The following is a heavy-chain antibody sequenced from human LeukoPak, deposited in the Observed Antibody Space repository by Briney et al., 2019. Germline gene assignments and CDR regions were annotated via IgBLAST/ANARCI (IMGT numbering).Heavy chain of an antibody. CDR1: GGSISSSSYY. J-gene: IGHJ4*02. CDR3: ARQVFDWLIISYFDY. Sequence: SETLSLTCTVSGGSISSSSYYWGWIRQPPGKGLEWIGSIYYSGSAYYNPSLKSRVTISVDTSKNQFSLKLSSVTAADTAVYYCARQVFDWLIISYFDYWGQGTLVTVSP. D-gene: IGHD3-9*01. V-gene: IGHV4-39*01. CDR2: IYYSGSA.